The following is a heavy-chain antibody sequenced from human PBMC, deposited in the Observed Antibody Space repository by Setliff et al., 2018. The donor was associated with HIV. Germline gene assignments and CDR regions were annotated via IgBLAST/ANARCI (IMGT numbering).Heavy chain of an antibody. V-gene: IGHV4-59*08. Sequence: SETLSLTCTVSGGSISSYYWSWIRQPPGKGLEWIGYIYYSGSTNYNPSLKSRVTISVDTSKHQFSLKLSSVTAADTAVYYCASLNGSESPYIYYYYMDVWGKGTTVTVSS. CDR2: IYYSGST. CDR3: ASLNGSESPYIYYYYMDV. D-gene: IGHD3-10*01. J-gene: IGHJ6*03. CDR1: GGSISSYY.